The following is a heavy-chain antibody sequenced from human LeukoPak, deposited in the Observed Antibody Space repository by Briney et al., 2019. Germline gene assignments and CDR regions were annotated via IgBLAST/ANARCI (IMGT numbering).Heavy chain of an antibody. CDR1: GFTVSSNY. D-gene: IGHD2-21*02. CDR2: IYSGGST. Sequence: GGSLRLSCAASGFTVSSNYMSWVRQAPGKGLEWVSVIYSGGSTCYADSVKGRFTISRDNSKNTLYLQMNSLRAEDTAVYYCARSHPRVVVTASYFDYWGQGTLVTVSS. J-gene: IGHJ4*02. V-gene: IGHV3-53*01. CDR3: ARSHPRVVVTASYFDY.